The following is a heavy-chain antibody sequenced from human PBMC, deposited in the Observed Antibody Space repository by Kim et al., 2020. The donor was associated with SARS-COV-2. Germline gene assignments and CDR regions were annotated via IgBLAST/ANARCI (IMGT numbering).Heavy chain of an antibody. V-gene: IGHV3-53*01. J-gene: IGHJ2*01. CDR2: IYSRGTT. D-gene: IGHD3-10*01. Sequence: GGSLRLSCAASESTVSYNYMSWVRQAPGKGLEWVSVIYSRGTTYYADSVKGRFTISRDNSKNTLYLLMNSLGAEDTAVYYCAFAPFGYFDLWGRGTLVTVSS. CDR1: ESTVSYNY. CDR3: AFAPFGYFDL.